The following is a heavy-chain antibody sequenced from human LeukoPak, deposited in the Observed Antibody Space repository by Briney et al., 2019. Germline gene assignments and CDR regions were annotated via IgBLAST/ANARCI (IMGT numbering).Heavy chain of an antibody. CDR2: IYNGGST. D-gene: IGHD2-21*02. V-gene: IGHV3-53*01. CDR3: AKDRLLNCRGDCYIFDY. J-gene: IGHJ4*02. Sequence: GGSLRLSCAASGFTVSSNYMSWVRQAPGKGLEWVSVIYNGGSTYYADSVKGRFTISRDNSKNTLYLQMNGLRTEDTAVYYCAKDRLLNCRGDCYIFDYWGQGTVVTVSS. CDR1: GFTVSSNY.